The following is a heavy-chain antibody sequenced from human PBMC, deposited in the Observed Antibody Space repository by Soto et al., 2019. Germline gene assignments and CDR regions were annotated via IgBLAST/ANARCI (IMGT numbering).Heavy chain of an antibody. D-gene: IGHD6-13*01. CDR2: IKKDESKK. J-gene: IGHJ3*01. CDR1: GLTFSSYW. Sequence: EERLVESGGGLVQPGGPLRLSCAASGLTFSSYWLPWFRQAPGKGLEWVANIKKDESKKSYLDSVRGRFTISRDNAKNSLYLQMDSLTAEDTALYYCARDVSPGSSSWYFDAFDLWGQGTMVTVSS. CDR3: ARDVSPGSSSWYFDAFDL. V-gene: IGHV3-7*05.